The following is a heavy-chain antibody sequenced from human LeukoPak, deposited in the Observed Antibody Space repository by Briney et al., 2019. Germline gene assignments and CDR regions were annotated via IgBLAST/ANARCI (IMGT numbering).Heavy chain of an antibody. CDR1: GFTFSGFW. D-gene: IGHD1-7*01. CDR3: ARGPTLSQYNWNYTFDY. CDR2: INEDGTGK. J-gene: IGHJ4*02. Sequence: GGSLRLSCAASGFTFSGFWMSWVRQAPEKGLEWVANINEDGTGKYYVDSVKGRFTISRDNAKNSLYLQMNSLRAEDTAVYYCARGPTLSQYNWNYTFDYWGQGTLVTVSS. V-gene: IGHV3-7*01.